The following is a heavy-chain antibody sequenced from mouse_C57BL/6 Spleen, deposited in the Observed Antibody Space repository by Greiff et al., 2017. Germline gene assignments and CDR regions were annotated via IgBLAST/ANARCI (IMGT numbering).Heavy chain of an antibody. J-gene: IGHJ4*01. D-gene: IGHD3-1*01. Sequence: VQLQQSGPGLVQPSQSLSITCTVSGFSLTSYGVHWVRQSPGKGLEWLGVIWRGGSTDYNAAFMSRLSITKDNSKSQVFFKMNSLQADDTAIYYCAKNGAYTGIFPGAMDYWGQGTSVTVSS. CDR3: AKNGAYTGIFPGAMDY. CDR1: GFSLTSYG. CDR2: IWRGGST. V-gene: IGHV2-5*01.